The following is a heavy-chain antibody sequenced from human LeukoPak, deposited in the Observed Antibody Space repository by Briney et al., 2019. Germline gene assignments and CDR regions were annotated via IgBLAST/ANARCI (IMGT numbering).Heavy chain of an antibody. CDR3: ARGSDDFWSGYSPSY. Sequence: GASVKVSCEASGYTFTGYYMHWVRQAPGQGLEWMGWINPNSGGTNYAQKFQGRVTMTRDKSISTAYMELSRLRSDDTAVYYCARGSDDFWSGYSPSYWGQGTLVTVSS. CDR2: INPNSGGT. J-gene: IGHJ4*02. V-gene: IGHV1-2*02. D-gene: IGHD3-3*01. CDR1: GYTFTGYY.